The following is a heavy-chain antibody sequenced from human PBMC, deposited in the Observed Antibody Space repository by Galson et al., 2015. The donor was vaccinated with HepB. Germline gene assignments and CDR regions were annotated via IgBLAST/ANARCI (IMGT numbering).Heavy chain of an antibody. D-gene: IGHD2-8*02. V-gene: IGHV4-34*01. J-gene: IGHJ4*02. Sequence: LSLTCAVYGGSFSGYYWSWIRQPPGKGLEWIGEINHSGSTNYNPSLKSRVTISVDTSKNQFSLRLSSVTAADTAVYYCARERELGYCTGGVCYRGAFDYWGQGTLVTVSS. CDR3: ARERELGYCTGGVCYRGAFDY. CDR1: GGSFSGYY. CDR2: INHSGST.